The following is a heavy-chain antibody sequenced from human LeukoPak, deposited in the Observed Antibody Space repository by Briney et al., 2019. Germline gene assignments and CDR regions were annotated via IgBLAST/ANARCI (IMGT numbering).Heavy chain of an antibody. CDR3: ARDSSGCLDY. D-gene: IGHD6-19*01. V-gene: IGHV3-23*01. CDR2: VSGSGGST. CDR1: GFTFSSYA. Sequence: GGSLRLSCAASGFTFSSYAMSWVRQAPGKGLEWVSVVSGSGGSTSYVDSVKGRFTISRDNSKNTLYLQMNSLRAEDTAVYYCARDSSGCLDYWGQGTLVTVSS. J-gene: IGHJ4*02.